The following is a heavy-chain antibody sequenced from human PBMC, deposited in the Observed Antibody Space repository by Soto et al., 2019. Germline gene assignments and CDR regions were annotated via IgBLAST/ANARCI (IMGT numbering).Heavy chain of an antibody. CDR2: FDPEDGET. D-gene: IGHD3-3*01. J-gene: IGHJ6*02. V-gene: IGHV1-24*01. CDR3: ATDSGDSDYDFWSGYSLAYGIDV. CDR1: GYTLTELS. Sequence: ASVKVSCKVSGYTLTELSMHWVRQAPGKGLEWMGGFDPEDGETIYAQKFQGRVTMTEDTSTDTAYMELSSLRSEDTAVYYCATDSGDSDYDFWSGYSLAYGIDVWG.